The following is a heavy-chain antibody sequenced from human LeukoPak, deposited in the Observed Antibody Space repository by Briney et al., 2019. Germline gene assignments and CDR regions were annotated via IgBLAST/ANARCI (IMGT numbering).Heavy chain of an antibody. Sequence: GGSLRLSCAASGFTFSAHWISWVRQAPGKGLEWVANIKEDGSEKYYVDSVKGRFTISRDNAKNSLYLQMNSLRAEDTAVYYCARGYKWLERFFDYWGQGTLVTVSS. CDR2: IKEDGSEK. CDR1: GFTFSAHW. J-gene: IGHJ4*02. CDR3: ARGYKWLERFFDY. D-gene: IGHD3-22*01. V-gene: IGHV3-7*01.